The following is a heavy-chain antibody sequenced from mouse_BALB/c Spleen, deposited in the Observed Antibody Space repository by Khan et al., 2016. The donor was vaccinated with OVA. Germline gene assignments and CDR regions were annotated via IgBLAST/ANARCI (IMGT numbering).Heavy chain of an antibody. V-gene: IGHV3-6*02. CDR2: ISYGGIN. CDR1: GYSITSGCY. Sequence: EVQLQESGPGLVKPSQSLSLTCSVTGYSITSGCYWNWIRQFPGNKLEWMGYISYGGINNYNPSLKHRISITRDTSKNQFFLKFTSVTAEDTATYYCARDDTAPYYFDYWGQGATLTVSA. J-gene: IGHJ2*01. CDR3: ARDDTAPYYFDY.